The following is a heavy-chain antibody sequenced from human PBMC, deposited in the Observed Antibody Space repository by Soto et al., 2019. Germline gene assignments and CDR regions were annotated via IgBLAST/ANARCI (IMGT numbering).Heavy chain of an antibody. Sequence: GGSLRLSCAASGLTFPDYYMSLIRLAPGKGLEWISYISDSGSTIYYADSVKGRFTISRDNAKNSLYRQMNSLRAEDTAVYYCAKAKDSSSWYPVYFQHWGQGTLVTVSS. V-gene: IGHV3-11*01. J-gene: IGHJ1*01. CDR2: ISDSGSTI. D-gene: IGHD6-13*01. CDR1: GLTFPDYY. CDR3: AKAKDSSSWYPVYFQH.